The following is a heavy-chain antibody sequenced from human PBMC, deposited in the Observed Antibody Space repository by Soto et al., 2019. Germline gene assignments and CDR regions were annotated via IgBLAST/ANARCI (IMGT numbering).Heavy chain of an antibody. V-gene: IGHV1-3*01. J-gene: IGHJ4*02. Sequence: EASVKVSCKASGYTFTSYAMHWVRQAPGQRLEWMGWINAGNGNTKYSQKFQGRVTITRDTSASTGYMELSSLRSEDTAVYYCASGYHGSGSPFDHWGQGTLVTVSS. D-gene: IGHD3-10*01. CDR2: INAGNGNT. CDR1: GYTFTSYA. CDR3: ASGYHGSGSPFDH.